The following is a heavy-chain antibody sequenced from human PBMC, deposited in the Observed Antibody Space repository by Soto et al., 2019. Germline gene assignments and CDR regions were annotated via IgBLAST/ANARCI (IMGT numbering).Heavy chain of an antibody. CDR3: ARTRCSSSSGGPCYFYYYDH. V-gene: IGHV1-3*04. Sequence: GASVKVSCKASGYTLTTNGIHWVRQAPGQKFEWMGWINTGNGDTKYSQKFQGRISITRDTSANTAYMELGSLTSEDTAVYYCARTRCSSSSGGPCYFYYYDHWGQGTLVTVSS. CDR2: INTGNGDT. CDR1: GYTLTTNG. J-gene: IGHJ4*02. D-gene: IGHD2-15*01.